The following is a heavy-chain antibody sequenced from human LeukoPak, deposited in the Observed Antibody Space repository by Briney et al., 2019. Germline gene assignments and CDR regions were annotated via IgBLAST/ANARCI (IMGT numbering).Heavy chain of an antibody. CDR1: GGSISSSSYY. J-gene: IGHJ4*02. Sequence: SETLSLTCTVSGGSISSSSYYWGWIRQPPGKGLEWIGSIYYTGSTYYNPSLKSRVTISVDKSKNQFSLKLSSVTAADTAVYYCASAPIAVAGTGRYDYWGXGTLVTVSS. V-gene: IGHV4-39*07. D-gene: IGHD6-19*01. CDR2: IYYTGST. CDR3: ASAPIAVAGTGRYDY.